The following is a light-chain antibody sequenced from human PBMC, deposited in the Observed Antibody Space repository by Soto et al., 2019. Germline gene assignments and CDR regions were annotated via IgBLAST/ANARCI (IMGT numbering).Light chain of an antibody. Sequence: QSVLTQPPSASRSPGQSVTISCTGTSSDAGGYDFVAWHQQHPGKAPRLMIYDVSKRPSGVPDRFSGSKSGYTAALTVSGLQAEDEADYYCSSFVGGNIYVFGTGTKVTVL. CDR3: SSFVGGNIYV. V-gene: IGLV2-8*02. CDR2: DVS. J-gene: IGLJ1*01. CDR1: SSDAGGYDF.